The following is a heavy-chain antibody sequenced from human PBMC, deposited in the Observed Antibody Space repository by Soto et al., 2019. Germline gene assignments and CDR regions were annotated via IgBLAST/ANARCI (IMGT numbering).Heavy chain of an antibody. CDR1: GFTFSYAW. CDR3: TTEGYYLDAYDI. V-gene: IGHV3-15*07. J-gene: IGHJ3*02. Sequence: EVQLVESGGGLVKPGGSLRLSCAASGFTFSYAWMNWVRQAPGKGLEWVGRIKRKTDGGTTDYAAPVKGRFTISRDDSKNTLYLQMNSLKTEDTAVYYCTTEGYYLDAYDIWGQATMVIVSS. D-gene: IGHD3-10*01. CDR2: IKRKTDGGTT.